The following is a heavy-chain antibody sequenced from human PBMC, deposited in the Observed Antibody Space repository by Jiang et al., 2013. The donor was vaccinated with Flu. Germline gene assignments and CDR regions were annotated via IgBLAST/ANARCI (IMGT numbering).Heavy chain of an antibody. CDR2: VDWDDRK. CDR3: ARDLQQDVFDV. V-gene: IGHV2-70*16. D-gene: IGHD3-3*01. CDR1: GFSLTTHGMC. Sequence: PTQTLTLTCTFSGFSLTTHGMCVAWIRQAPRGALEWLARVDWDDRKLYNPSLRTRLTISKDTSKSQVVLSMTNMDPVDTGTYFCARDLQQDVFDV. J-gene: IGHJ3*01.